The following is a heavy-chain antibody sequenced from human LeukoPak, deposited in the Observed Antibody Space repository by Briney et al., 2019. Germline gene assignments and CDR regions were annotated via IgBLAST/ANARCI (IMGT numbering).Heavy chain of an antibody. J-gene: IGHJ5*02. CDR2: INHSGST. V-gene: IGHV4-34*01. D-gene: IGHD3-10*01. CDR3: ARVLWFGEFLFDP. CDR1: GGSFSGYY. Sequence: SETLSLTCAVYGGSFSGYYWSWIRQPPGKGLEWIGEINHSGSTNYNPSLKSRVTISVDTSKNQFSLKLSSVTAADTAVYYCARVLWFGEFLFDPWGQGTLVTVSS.